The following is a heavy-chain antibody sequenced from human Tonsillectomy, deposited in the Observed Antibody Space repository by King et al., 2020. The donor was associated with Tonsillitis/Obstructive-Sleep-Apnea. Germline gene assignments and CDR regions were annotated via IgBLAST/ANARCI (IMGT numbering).Heavy chain of an antibody. J-gene: IGHJ4*02. V-gene: IGHV1-69*10. CDR2: IIPILGIA. CDR1: GGTFSSYA. D-gene: IGHD1-26*01. CDR3: ARVTRFDSGTYYQYFDY. Sequence: QLVQSGAEVKKPGSSVKVSCKASGGTFSSYAISWVRQAPGQGLEWMGGIIPILGIANYAQKFQGRVTITADKSTSTAYMELSSLRSEDTAVYHCARVTRFDSGTYYQYFDYWGQGTLVTVSS.